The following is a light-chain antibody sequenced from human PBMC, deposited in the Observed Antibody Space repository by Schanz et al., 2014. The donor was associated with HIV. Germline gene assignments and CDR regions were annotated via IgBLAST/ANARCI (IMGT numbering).Light chain of an antibody. Sequence: QSALTQPASVSGSPGQSITISCTGTSSDVGGYNYVSWYQHHPGKAPKLLIYDVSNRPSGVSNRFSGSKSGNTASLTISGLQAEDEADYSCSSYAASDNSWVFGGGTKLTVL. CDR3: SSYAASDNSWV. J-gene: IGLJ3*02. CDR2: DVS. V-gene: IGLV2-14*03. CDR1: SSDVGGYNY.